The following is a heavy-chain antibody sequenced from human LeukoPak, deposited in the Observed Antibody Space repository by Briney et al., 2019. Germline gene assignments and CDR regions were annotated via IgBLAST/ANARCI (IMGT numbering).Heavy chain of an antibody. CDR1: GFTFSSYA. J-gene: IGHJ6*01. V-gene: IGHV3-30*07. D-gene: IGHD1-26*01. CDR2: ISYDGSNK. Sequence: GGSLRLSCAASGFTFSSYAMHWVRQAPGKGLEWVAVISYDGSNKYYADSVKSRFTISRDNSKNTLYLEMNSLRAEDTAIYYCAKMKGHPLPKYYMDVWGQGTTVTVSS. CDR3: AKMKGHPLPKYYMDV.